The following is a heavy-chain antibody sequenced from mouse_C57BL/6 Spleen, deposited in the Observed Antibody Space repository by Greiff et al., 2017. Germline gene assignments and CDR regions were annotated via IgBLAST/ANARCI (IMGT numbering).Heavy chain of an antibody. D-gene: IGHD2-4*01. CDR1: GYTFTSYW. CDR3: ARSDDYRGYFDY. V-gene: IGHV1-64*01. J-gene: IGHJ2*01. Sequence: VQLQQPGAELVKPGASVKLSCKASGYTFTSYWMHWVKQRPGQGLEWIGMIHPNSGSTNYNEKFKSKATLTVDKSSSTAYMQLSSLTSEDSAVYYCARSDDYRGYFDYWGQGTTLTVSS. CDR2: IHPNSGST.